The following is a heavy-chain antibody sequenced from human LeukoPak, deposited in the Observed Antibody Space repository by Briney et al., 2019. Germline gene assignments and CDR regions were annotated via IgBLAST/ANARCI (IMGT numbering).Heavy chain of an antibody. Sequence: SQTLSLTCAISGDSVSSDNTAWNWIRQSPSRGLEWLGRTYYRSKWYNNCAVSVRSRITINPDTSKNQFSLQLNSVTPEDTALYYCARGTWGSTYYFDYWGQGTLVTVSS. V-gene: IGHV6-1*01. CDR3: ARGTWGSTYYFDY. J-gene: IGHJ4*02. D-gene: IGHD7-27*01. CDR2: TYYRSKWYN. CDR1: GDSVSSDNTA.